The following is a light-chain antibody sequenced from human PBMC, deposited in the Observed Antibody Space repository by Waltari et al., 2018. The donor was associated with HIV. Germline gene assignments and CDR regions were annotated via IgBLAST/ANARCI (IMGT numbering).Light chain of an antibody. V-gene: IGLV1-40*01. Sequence: QPVLTQPPSVSGAPGLGVTVSCTGSGSNIGAGYDVHWYQQLPGTAPKLLIYGNLTRPSGVPDRFSASKSGTSASLAITGLQPEDEADYYCQSYDSSLSAWVFGGGTKLTVL. CDR2: GNL. CDR3: QSYDSSLSAWV. J-gene: IGLJ3*02. CDR1: GSNIGAGYD.